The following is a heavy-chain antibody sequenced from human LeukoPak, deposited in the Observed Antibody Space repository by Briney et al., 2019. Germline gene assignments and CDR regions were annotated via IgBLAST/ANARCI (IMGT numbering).Heavy chain of an antibody. J-gene: IGHJ4*02. V-gene: IGHV1-8*01. Sequence: SVPVSLKACGYTFTSYDINWVRQAAGQGLEWMGWMNPNSGNTGYAQKFQGRVTMTRNTSINTAYMELSSLRSEDTDVYYWARSPHDSGYDHECHDYWGQGTLVTVSS. CDR1: GYTFTSYD. D-gene: IGHD5-12*01. CDR3: ARSPHDSGYDHECHDY. CDR2: MNPNSGNT.